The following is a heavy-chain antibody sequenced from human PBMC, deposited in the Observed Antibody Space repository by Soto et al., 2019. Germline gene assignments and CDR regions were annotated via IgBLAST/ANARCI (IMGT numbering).Heavy chain of an antibody. CDR2: ISYSGST. V-gene: IGHV4-31*11. CDR3: ARDALSRDSI. Sequence: PSETLSLTCAVSSGSISSGGYYWSWIRQHPGKGLEWIGYISYSGSTYYNPSLESRVTISVDTSKNQFSLKLSSVTAADTAVYYCARDALSRDSIWGQGTLVTVSS. J-gene: IGHJ4*02. CDR1: SGSISSGGYY. D-gene: IGHD3-22*01.